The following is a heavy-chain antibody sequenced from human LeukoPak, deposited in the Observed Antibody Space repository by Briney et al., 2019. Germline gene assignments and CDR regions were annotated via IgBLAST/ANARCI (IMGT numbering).Heavy chain of an antibody. D-gene: IGHD2-21*01. V-gene: IGHV4-39*07. CDR1: GGSISSSSYY. CDR3: AREKKFYSPGAFDI. Sequence: SETLSLTCTVSGGSISSSSYYWGWIRQPPGNGLEWIGSIYYSGSTYYNPSLKSRVTISVDTSKNQFSLKLSSVTAADTAVYYCAREKKFYSPGAFDIWGQGTMVTVSS. J-gene: IGHJ3*02. CDR2: IYYSGST.